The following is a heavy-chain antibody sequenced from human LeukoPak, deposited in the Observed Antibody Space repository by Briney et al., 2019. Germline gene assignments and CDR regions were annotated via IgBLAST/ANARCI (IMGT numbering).Heavy chain of an antibody. V-gene: IGHV4-4*09. CDR1: GGSISSYY. J-gene: IGHJ4*02. Sequence: SETLSLTCTVSGGSISSYYWSWIRQPPGEGLEWIVYIYTSGSTNYNPPLKRQVTISQDTSKNQFSLNLSSVTAADTAVYYCSRLPERGRFSSVYHPFDRWGQGTLVTVSS. CDR2: IYTSGST. D-gene: IGHD3-22*01. CDR3: SRLPERGRFSSVYHPFDR.